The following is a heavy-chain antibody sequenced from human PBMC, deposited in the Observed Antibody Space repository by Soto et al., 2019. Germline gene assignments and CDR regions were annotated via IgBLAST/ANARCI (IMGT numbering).Heavy chain of an antibody. CDR2: ISATGGGT. Sequence: GGSLRLSCAVSGFKFSNYAMSWVRQAPGKGLECVSLISATGGGTYYADSVKGRFTISRDNSHNTLYLQVHSLTAEDTAVYYCAKDRRAGGNSAFYFDFWGQGAQVTVSS. CDR1: GFKFSNYA. CDR3: AKDRRAGGNSAFYFDF. V-gene: IGHV3-23*01. J-gene: IGHJ4*02. D-gene: IGHD3-16*01.